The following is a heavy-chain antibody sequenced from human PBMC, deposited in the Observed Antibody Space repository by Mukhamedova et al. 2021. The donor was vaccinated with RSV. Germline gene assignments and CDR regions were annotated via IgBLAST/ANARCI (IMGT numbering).Heavy chain of an antibody. D-gene: IGHD6-13*01. Sequence: VRQAPGKGLEWVAVISYDGSNKYYADSVKGRFTISRDNSKNTLYLQMNSLRAEDTAVYYCARTKKYSSSWHFGPAEYFQHWGQGTL. CDR2: ISYDGSNK. CDR3: ARTKKYSSSWHFGPAEYFQH. V-gene: IGHV3-30*04. J-gene: IGHJ1*01.